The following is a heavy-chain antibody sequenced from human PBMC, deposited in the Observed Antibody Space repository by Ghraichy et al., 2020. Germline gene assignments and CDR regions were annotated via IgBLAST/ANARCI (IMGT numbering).Heavy chain of an antibody. CDR1: GSSISGYY. J-gene: IGHJ6*02. CDR3: ARDSSSSSGMDV. CDR2: INTSGTT. V-gene: IGHV4-4*07. Sequence: SQTLSLTCNVSGSSISGYYWSWIRQPAGKGLEWIGRINTSGTTNRNPSLKSRVTMSADTSKKQVSLKLTSVTAADTAVYYCARDSSSSSGMDVWGQGTTVTVSS. D-gene: IGHD2-2*01.